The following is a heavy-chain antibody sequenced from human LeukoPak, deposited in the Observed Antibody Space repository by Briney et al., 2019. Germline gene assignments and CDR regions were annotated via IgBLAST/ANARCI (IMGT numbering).Heavy chain of an antibody. Sequence: ASVKVSCKASGYTFTKHYMHWVRQAPGQGLEWMGIINPSGGSTTYAQKFQGRVTMTRDTSTSTVYLKLSSLRSEDTAVYYCARASITMIVVVTPDFDYWGQGTQVTVSS. CDR2: INPSGGST. CDR1: GYTFTKHY. J-gene: IGHJ4*02. D-gene: IGHD3-22*01. V-gene: IGHV1-46*01. CDR3: ARASITMIVVVTPDFDY.